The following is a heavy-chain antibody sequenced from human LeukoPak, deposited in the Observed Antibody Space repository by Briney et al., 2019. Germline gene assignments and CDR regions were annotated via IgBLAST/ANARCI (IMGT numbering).Heavy chain of an antibody. Sequence: GGSLRLSCAASGFTISSYSMNWVRQAPGKGLDWVSSISSSSSTIYYADSVKGRFTISRDNAKNSLYLQMNSLRAEDTAVYYCAREGVAGYDILTGYWGYYYMDVWGKGTTVTVSS. D-gene: IGHD3-9*01. V-gene: IGHV3-48*01. CDR1: GFTISSYS. CDR2: ISSSSSTI. CDR3: AREGVAGYDILTGYWGYYYMDV. J-gene: IGHJ6*03.